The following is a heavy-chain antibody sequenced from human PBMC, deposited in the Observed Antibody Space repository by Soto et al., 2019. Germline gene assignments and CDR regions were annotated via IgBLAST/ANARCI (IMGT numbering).Heavy chain of an antibody. Sequence: SETLSLTCNVSGFAISRGYYWSWVRQSPGKGLEWIGSIYPSVSSYHNPSLETRLTLSIDTSKNQFTLKLASVTAADTALYYCAREKVGTTFFDNWGKGIQVTGLL. D-gene: IGHD1-1*01. CDR2: IYPSVSS. CDR3: AREKVGTTFFDN. J-gene: IGHJ4*02. V-gene: IGHV4-38-2*02. CDR1: GFAISRGYY.